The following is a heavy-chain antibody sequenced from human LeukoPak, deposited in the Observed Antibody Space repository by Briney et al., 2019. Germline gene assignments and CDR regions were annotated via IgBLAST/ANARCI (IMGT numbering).Heavy chain of an antibody. CDR3: ARGGGYSGYNYGRFDY. CDR1: GGSVSSYY. J-gene: IGHJ4*02. Sequence: SETLSLTCTVSGGSVSSYYWSWIRQPPGKGLEWIGYIYYSGSTNYNPSLKSRVTISVDTSKNQFSLKLSSVTAADTAVYYCARGGGYSGYNYGRFDYWGQGTLVTVSS. CDR2: IYYSGST. D-gene: IGHD5-12*01. V-gene: IGHV4-59*02.